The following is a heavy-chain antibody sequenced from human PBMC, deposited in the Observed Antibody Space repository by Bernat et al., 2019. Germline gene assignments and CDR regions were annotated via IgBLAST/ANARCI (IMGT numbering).Heavy chain of an antibody. CDR2: ISGSGGST. CDR3: AKDGGWELLSPFDY. J-gene: IGHJ4*02. V-gene: IGHV3-23*01. D-gene: IGHD1-26*01. CDR1: GFTFSSYA. Sequence: EVQLLESGGGLVQPGGSLRLSCAASGFTFSSYAMSWVRQAPGKGLEWVSAISGSGGSTYYADSVKGRFTISRDKSKDTLYLQMNSLRAEDTAVYYCAKDGGWELLSPFDYWGQGTLVTVSS.